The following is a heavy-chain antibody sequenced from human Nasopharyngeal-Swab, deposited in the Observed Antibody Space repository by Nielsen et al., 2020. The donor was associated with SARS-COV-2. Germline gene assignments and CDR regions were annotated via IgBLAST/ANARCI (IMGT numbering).Heavy chain of an antibody. CDR2: IRSIRDNYQT. D-gene: IGHD2-21*02. V-gene: IGHV3-73*01. Sequence: GGSLRLSCAVSGVTFSVSNIHWVRQASGKGLEWIARIRSIRDNYQTAYAASVEGRSTISRDNSDNMAYLQMNSLKIEDTAVYYCKGGDSGGFGSWGQGTLVTVSS. CDR1: GVTFSVSN. J-gene: IGHJ5*02. CDR3: KGGDSGGFGS.